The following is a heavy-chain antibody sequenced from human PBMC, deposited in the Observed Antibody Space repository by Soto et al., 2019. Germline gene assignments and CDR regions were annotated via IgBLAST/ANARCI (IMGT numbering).Heavy chain of an antibody. J-gene: IGHJ4*02. CDR1: GFTLSSYA. CDR2: ISERGSSI. V-gene: IGHV3-23*01. CDR3: AKDRDGTTAFDY. Sequence: EVQLLESGGGLVQPGGSLRLSCVASGFTLSSYAMSWVRQAPGKGLEWVSAISERGSSIYYADSVKGRFTISRDKSKNTLYLQMNSLRAQDTAVYYCAKDRDGTTAFDYWGQGTVVTVSS. D-gene: IGHD1-7*01.